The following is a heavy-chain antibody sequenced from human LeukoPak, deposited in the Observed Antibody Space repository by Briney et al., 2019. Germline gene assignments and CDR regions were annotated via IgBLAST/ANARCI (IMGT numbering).Heavy chain of an antibody. D-gene: IGHD3-10*02. Sequence: ASVKVSCKASRYTFTGYYMHWVRQAPGQGLEWMGWINPDSGGTNYAQKFQGRVTMTRDTSISTAYMELSRLRSDDTAVYYCARDLRQMFDYFDYWGQGTLVTVSS. CDR1: RYTFTGYY. CDR2: INPDSGGT. V-gene: IGHV1-2*02. J-gene: IGHJ4*02. CDR3: ARDLRQMFDYFDY.